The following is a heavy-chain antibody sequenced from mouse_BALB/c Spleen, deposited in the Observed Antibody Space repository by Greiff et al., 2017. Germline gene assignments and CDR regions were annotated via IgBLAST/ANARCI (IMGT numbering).Heavy chain of an antibody. J-gene: IGHJ1*01. CDR2: ILPGSGST. D-gene: IGHD1-1*02. CDR1: GYTFSSYW. Sequence: VQLQESGAELMKPGASVKISCKATGYTFSSYWIEWVKQRPGHGLEWIGEILPGSGSTNYNEKFKGKATFTADTSSNTAYMQLSSLTSEDSAVYYCARRGGRYGGYFDVWGAGTTVTVSS. V-gene: IGHV1-9*01. CDR3: ARRGGRYGGYFDV.